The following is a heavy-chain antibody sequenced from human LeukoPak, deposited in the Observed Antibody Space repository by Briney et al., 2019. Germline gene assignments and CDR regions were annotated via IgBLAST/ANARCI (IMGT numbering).Heavy chain of an antibody. J-gene: IGHJ4*02. CDR2: TYYRSKWYN. Sequence: SQTLSLTCAISGGSVSSNSAAWNWIRQSPSRGLEWLGRTYYRSKWYNDYAVSMKSRITINPDTSKDQFSLQLNSVTPEDTAVYYCARDAGSGWSSFDYWGQGTLVTVSS. V-gene: IGHV6-1*01. CDR3: ARDAGSGWSSFDY. CDR1: GGSVSSNSAA. D-gene: IGHD6-19*01.